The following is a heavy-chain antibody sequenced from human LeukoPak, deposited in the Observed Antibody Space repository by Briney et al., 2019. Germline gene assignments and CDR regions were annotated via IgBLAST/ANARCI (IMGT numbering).Heavy chain of an antibody. V-gene: IGHV4-39*02. D-gene: IGHD2-2*01. CDR2: IYYSGST. J-gene: IGHJ4*02. CDR1: GGSISSSSYY. Sequence: SSETLSLTCTVSGGSISSSSYYWGWIRQPPGKGLEWIGSIYYSGSTYYNPSLKSRVTISVDTSKNQFSLKMSSVTAADTAVYYCARDRVLRAVVPAAIGYWGQGTLVTVSS. CDR3: ARDRVLRAVVPAAIGY.